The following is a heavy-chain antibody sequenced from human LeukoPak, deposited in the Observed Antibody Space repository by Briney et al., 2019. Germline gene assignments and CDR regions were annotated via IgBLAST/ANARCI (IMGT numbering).Heavy chain of an antibody. CDR2: ISGSGGST. D-gene: IGHD3-22*01. J-gene: IGHJ3*02. CDR3: ARDKVDPHYDSSGYYYERHAFDI. V-gene: IGHV3-23*01. Sequence: GGSLRLSCAASGFTFSSYAMSWVRQAPGKGLEWVSAISGSGGSTYYADSVKGRFTISRDNSKNTLYLQMNSLRAEDTAVYYCARDKVDPHYDSSGYYYERHAFDIWGQGTMVTVSS. CDR1: GFTFSSYA.